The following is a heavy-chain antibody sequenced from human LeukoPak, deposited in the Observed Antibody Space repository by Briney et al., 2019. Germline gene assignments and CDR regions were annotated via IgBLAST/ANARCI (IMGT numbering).Heavy chain of an antibody. D-gene: IGHD3-22*01. CDR1: GFTFSRHG. CDR3: AKDWQIVG. V-gene: IGHV3-23*01. Sequence: GGSLRLSCVASGFTFSRHGMNWVRQAPGKGLEWVSGISPSGDIKYYVDSVKGRFTVSRDNSKNTLYLQMNSLRAEDTAVYYSAKDWQIVGWGQGTLVTVSS. J-gene: IGHJ4*02. CDR2: ISPSGDIK.